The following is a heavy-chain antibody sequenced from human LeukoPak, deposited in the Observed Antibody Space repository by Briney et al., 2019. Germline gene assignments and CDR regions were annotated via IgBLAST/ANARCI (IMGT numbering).Heavy chain of an antibody. CDR3: AKPSSTSGHYYYYMDV. V-gene: IGHV3-23*01. J-gene: IGHJ6*03. Sequence: GGSLRLSCAASGFTFSSYAMSWVRQAPGKGLEWVSAISGSGGSTYYADSVKGRFTISRDNSKTTLYLQMNSLRAEDTAVYYCAKPSSTSGHYYYYMDVWGKGTTVTVSS. D-gene: IGHD2-2*01. CDR1: GFTFSSYA. CDR2: ISGSGGST.